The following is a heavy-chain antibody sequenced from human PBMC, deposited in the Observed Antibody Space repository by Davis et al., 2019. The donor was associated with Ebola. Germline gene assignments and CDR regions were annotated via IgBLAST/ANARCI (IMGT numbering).Heavy chain of an antibody. D-gene: IGHD6-13*01. CDR3: AREVGAAADRPWFDP. J-gene: IGHJ5*02. V-gene: IGHV1-18*01. CDR1: GYTFTSYG. CDR2: ISAYNGNT. Sequence: ASVKVSCKASGYTFTSYGISWVRQAPGQGLEWMGWISAYNGNTNYAQKLQGRVTMTTDTSTSTAYMELSSLRSEDTAVYYCAREVGAAADRPWFDPWGQGTLVTVSS.